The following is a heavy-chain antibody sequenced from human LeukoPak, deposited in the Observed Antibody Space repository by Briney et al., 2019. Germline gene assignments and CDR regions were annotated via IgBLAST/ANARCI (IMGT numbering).Heavy chain of an antibody. V-gene: IGHV1-2*02. CDR2: INPNSGGT. CDR1: GYTFTGYY. J-gene: IGHJ3*02. D-gene: IGHD2-2*02. CDR3: ARTGYCSSTSCDIRVTAHDAFDI. Sequence: ASVKVSCKASGYTFTGYYMHWVRQAPGQGLEWMGWINPNSGGTNYAQKFQGRVTMTRDTSISTAYMELSRLRSDDTAVYYCARTGYCSSTSCDIRVTAHDAFDIWGQGTMVTASS.